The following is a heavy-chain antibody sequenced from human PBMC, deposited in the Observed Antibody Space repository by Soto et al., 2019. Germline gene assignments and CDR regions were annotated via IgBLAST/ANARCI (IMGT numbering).Heavy chain of an antibody. J-gene: IGHJ3*02. V-gene: IGHV1-3*01. CDR2: INAGNGNT. D-gene: IGHD3-3*01. Sequence: ASVKVSCKASGYTFTSYAMHWVRQAPGQRLEWMGWINAGNGNTKYSQKFQGRVTITRDTSASTAYMELSSLRSEDTAVYYCARDDDFWSGYDAFDIWGQGTMVTVSS. CDR1: GYTFTSYA. CDR3: ARDDDFWSGYDAFDI.